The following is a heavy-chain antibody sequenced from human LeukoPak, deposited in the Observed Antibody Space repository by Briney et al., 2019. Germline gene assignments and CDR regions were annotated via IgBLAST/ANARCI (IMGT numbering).Heavy chain of an antibody. CDR1: GGSITSYY. CDR3: AREFSGTTVAARVFDS. Sequence: PSETLSLTCTVSGGSITSYYWTYIRQPAGKGLELIGRIHTSGITNYNPSLKSRVTMSLDTSKNQFSLNLSSVTAADTAIYYCAREFSGTTVAARVFDSWGQGTLVTVSS. J-gene: IGHJ4*02. D-gene: IGHD6-6*01. CDR2: IHTSGIT. V-gene: IGHV4-4*07.